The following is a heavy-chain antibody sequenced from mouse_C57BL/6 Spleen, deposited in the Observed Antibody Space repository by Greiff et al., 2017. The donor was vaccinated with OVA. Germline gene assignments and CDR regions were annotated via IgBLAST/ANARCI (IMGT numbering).Heavy chain of an antibody. V-gene: IGHV1-54*01. Sequence: QVHVKQSGAELVRPGTSVKVSCKASGYAFTNYLIEWVKQRPGQGLEWIGVINPGSGGTNYNEKFKGKATLTADKSSSTAYMQLSSLTSEDSAVYFCAASTMVTTDWYFDVWGTGTTVTVSS. CDR2: INPGSGGT. CDR3: AASTMVTTDWYFDV. D-gene: IGHD2-2*01. CDR1: GYAFTNYL. J-gene: IGHJ1*03.